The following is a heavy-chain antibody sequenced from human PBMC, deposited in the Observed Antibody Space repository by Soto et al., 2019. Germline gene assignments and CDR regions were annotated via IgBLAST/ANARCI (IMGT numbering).Heavy chain of an antibody. Sequence: PSETLSLTCAVSGYSIGSGYYWGWIRQPPGKGLEWIGSIYHSGSTYYNPSLKSRVTISVDTSKNQFSLKLSSGTAADTAVYYCARAEYYYDSSGYQFDYWGQGTLVTVSS. CDR1: GYSIGSGYY. CDR2: IYHSGST. J-gene: IGHJ4*02. V-gene: IGHV4-38-2*01. D-gene: IGHD3-22*01. CDR3: ARAEYYYDSSGYQFDY.